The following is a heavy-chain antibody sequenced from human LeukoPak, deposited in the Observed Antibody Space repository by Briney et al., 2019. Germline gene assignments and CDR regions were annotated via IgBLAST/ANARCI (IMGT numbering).Heavy chain of an antibody. D-gene: IGHD1-14*01. J-gene: IGHJ4*02. CDR3: ARLNGNHFDY. V-gene: IGHV1-2*02. CDR1: GYTFSGYH. Sequence: APVKVSCKASGYTFSGYHMHWVRQAPGQGLEWMAWINPNSGATDYAQKFQGKVTMTRDTSTSTAYMELSRLRSDDTAVYYCARLNGNHFDYWGQGTLVTVSS. CDR2: INPNSGAT.